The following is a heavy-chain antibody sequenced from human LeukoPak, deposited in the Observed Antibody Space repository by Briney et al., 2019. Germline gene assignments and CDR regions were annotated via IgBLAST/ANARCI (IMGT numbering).Heavy chain of an antibody. Sequence: ASVKVSCKASGYTFSGDYVHWVRQAPGQGLEWMGRINPSTGGTTYAQKFQGRVTMTRDTSVSTAYMELNRLTSDDTAVYFCARDRNLYSGSFAPWGQGTLVTVFS. V-gene: IGHV1-2*06. CDR1: GYTFSGDY. CDR2: INPSTGGT. J-gene: IGHJ5*02. CDR3: ARDRNLYSGSFAP. D-gene: IGHD1-26*01.